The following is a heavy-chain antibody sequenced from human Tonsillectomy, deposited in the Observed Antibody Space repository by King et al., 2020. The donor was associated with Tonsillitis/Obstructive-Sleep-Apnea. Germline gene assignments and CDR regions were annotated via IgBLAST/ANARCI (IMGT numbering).Heavy chain of an antibody. CDR2: VNHSGST. CDR3: ATAGVDY. CDR1: GESFSGSY. J-gene: IGHJ4*02. Sequence: VQLQQWGAGLLKPSETLSLTCAVFGESFSGSYWNWIRQPPGKGLEWIGEVNHSGSTDYNPSLKSRVTISLDTSKNQFSLKLRSVTAADTAVYYCATAGVDYWGQGTLVTVSS. V-gene: IGHV4-34*01.